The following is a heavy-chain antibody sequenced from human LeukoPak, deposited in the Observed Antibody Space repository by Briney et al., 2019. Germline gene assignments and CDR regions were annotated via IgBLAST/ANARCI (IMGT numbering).Heavy chain of an antibody. CDR2: IKQDGSEK. V-gene: IGHV3-7*03. CDR3: ARDIAVAGPYHYYYYYGMDV. J-gene: IGHJ6*04. D-gene: IGHD6-19*01. CDR1: GFTFSSYW. Sequence: GGSLRLSCAASGFTFSSYWMSWVRQAPGKGLEWVANIKQDGSEKYYVDSVKGRFTISRDNAKNSLYLQMNSLRAEDTAVYYCARDIAVAGPYHYYYYYGMDVWGKGTTVTVSS.